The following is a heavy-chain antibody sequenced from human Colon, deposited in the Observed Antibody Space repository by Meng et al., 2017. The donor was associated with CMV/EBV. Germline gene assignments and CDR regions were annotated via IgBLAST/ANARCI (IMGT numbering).Heavy chain of an antibody. CDR2: ISSDGSYT. J-gene: IGHJ4*02. D-gene: IGHD6-19*01. V-gene: IGHV3-74*03. CDR1: GFTPSSFG. CDR3: AKDLSPGIAVFDY. Sequence: GGSLRLSCAVSGFTPSSFGMNWVRQAPGKGLVWVSRISSDGSYTTYADSVKGRFTISRDNAKNTLYLQMNSLRADDTAVYFCAKDLSPGIAVFDYWGQGTLVTVSS.